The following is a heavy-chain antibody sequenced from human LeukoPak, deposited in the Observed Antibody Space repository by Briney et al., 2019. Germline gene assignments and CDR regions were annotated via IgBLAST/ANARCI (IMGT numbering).Heavy chain of an antibody. D-gene: IGHD3/OR15-3a*01. V-gene: IGHV3-7*01. Sequence: SGGSLRLSCAASGFTFRTYGMHWVRQAPGKGLEWVANIKQDGSEKYYVDSVKGRFTISRDNAKNSLYLQMNSLRAEDTAVYYCARDNAWTRDYWGQGTLVTVSS. CDR3: ARDNAWTRDY. CDR1: GFTFRTYG. CDR2: IKQDGSEK. J-gene: IGHJ4*02.